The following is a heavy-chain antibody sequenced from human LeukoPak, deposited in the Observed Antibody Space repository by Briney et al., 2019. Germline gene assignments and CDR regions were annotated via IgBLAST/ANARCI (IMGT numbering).Heavy chain of an antibody. J-gene: IGHJ4*02. Sequence: GSLRLSCAASGFTFSSYGMHWVRQAPGKGLEWVANIKQDGSEKYYVDSVKGRFTISRDNAKNSLYLQLNSLRAEDTAVYYCARARGGYDFDYWGQGTLVTVSS. CDR3: ARARGGYDFDY. V-gene: IGHV3-7*03. CDR1: GFTFSSYG. D-gene: IGHD5-12*01. CDR2: IKQDGSEK.